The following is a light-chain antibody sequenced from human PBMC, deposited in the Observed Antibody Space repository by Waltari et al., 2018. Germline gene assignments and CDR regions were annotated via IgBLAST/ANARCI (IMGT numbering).Light chain of an antibody. CDR1: QSVSSSY. Sequence: EIVLTQSPGTLSLSPGERATLSCRASQSVSSSYLAWYQQKPGQAPRLLIYGASSRATGISDRCSGSGSGTDFTLTISRLEPEDCAVYYCQQYGSSPWTFGQGTKVEIK. V-gene: IGKV3-20*01. J-gene: IGKJ1*01. CDR3: QQYGSSPWT. CDR2: GAS.